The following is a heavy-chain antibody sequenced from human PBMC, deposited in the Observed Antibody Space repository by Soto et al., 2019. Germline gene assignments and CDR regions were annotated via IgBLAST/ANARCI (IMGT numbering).Heavy chain of an antibody. J-gene: IGHJ6*02. CDR2: IYYSGST. Sequence: PSETLSLTCTVSGGSISSYYWSWIRQPPGKGLEWIGYIYYSGSTNYNPSLKSRVTISVDTSKNQFSLKLSSVTAADTAVYYCARHRGIAAAGTEAHYYGMDVWGQGTTVTVSS. CDR3: ARHRGIAAAGTEAHYYGMDV. D-gene: IGHD6-13*01. CDR1: GGSISSYY. V-gene: IGHV4-59*08.